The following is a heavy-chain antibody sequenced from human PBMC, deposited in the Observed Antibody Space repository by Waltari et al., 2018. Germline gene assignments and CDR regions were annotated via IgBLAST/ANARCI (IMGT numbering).Heavy chain of an antibody. J-gene: IGHJ6*02. CDR3: ARDYSYGYPSRSYYYGMDV. CDR1: GGSISSYY. D-gene: IGHD5-18*01. Sequence: QVQLQESGPGLVKPSETLSLTCTVSGGSISSYYWSWIRQPPGKGLEWIGYIYYSGSTNYNPSLKSRVTISVDTSKNQFSLKLSSVTAADTAVYYCARDYSYGYPSRSYYYGMDVWGQGTTVTVSS. CDR2: IYYSGST. V-gene: IGHV4-59*01.